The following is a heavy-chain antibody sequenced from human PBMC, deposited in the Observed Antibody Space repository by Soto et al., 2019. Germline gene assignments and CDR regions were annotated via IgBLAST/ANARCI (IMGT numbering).Heavy chain of an antibody. CDR3: ARELTSLCFDP. Sequence: PSETLSLTCAVYGGSFSGYYWSWIRQPPGKGLEWIGEINHSGSTNYNPSLKSRVTISVDTSKNQFSLKLSSVTAADTAVYYCARELTSLCFDPWGQGTLVNVS. D-gene: IGHD3-16*02. J-gene: IGHJ5*02. CDR2: INHSGST. V-gene: IGHV4-34*01. CDR1: GGSFSGYY.